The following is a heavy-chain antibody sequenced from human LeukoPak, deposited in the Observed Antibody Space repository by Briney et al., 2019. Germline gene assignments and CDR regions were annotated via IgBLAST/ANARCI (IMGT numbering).Heavy chain of an antibody. CDR2: IYYSGST. Sequence: SQTLSPTCTVSGGSISSGDYYWSWIRQPPGKGLEWIGYIYYSGSTYYNPPLKSRVTISVDTSKNQFSLKLSSVTAADTAVYYCARGNYGDYGEYFQHWGQGTLVTVSS. D-gene: IGHD4-17*01. CDR3: ARGNYGDYGEYFQH. V-gene: IGHV4-30-4*01. J-gene: IGHJ1*01. CDR1: GGSISSGDYY.